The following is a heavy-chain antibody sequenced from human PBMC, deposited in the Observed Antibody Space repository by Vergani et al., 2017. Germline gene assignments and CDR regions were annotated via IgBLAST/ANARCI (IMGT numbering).Heavy chain of an antibody. CDR3: AREDSGSYSVDGMDF. D-gene: IGHD1-26*01. J-gene: IGHJ6*02. CDR1: GYTFTGYY. Sequence: QVQLVQSGAEVKKPGASVKVSCKASGYTFTGYYMHWVRQAPGQGLEWMGWINPNSGGTNYAQKFQGRVTMTRDTSISTAYMELSRLRSDDTAVYYCAREDSGSYSVDGMDFWGQGTTVTVSS. CDR2: INPNSGGT. V-gene: IGHV1-2*02.